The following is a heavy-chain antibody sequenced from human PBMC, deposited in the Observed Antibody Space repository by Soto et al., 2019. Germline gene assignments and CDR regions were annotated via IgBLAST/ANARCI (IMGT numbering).Heavy chain of an antibody. CDR3: ARVSVGATRDHAFDI. CDR1: GGSISSGDYY. Sequence: NPSETLSLTCTVSGGSISSGDYYWSWIRQPPGKGLEWIGYIYYSGSTYYNPSLKSRVTISVDTSKNQFSLKLSSVTAADTAVYYCARVSVGATRDHAFDIWGQGTMVTVSS. J-gene: IGHJ3*02. D-gene: IGHD1-26*01. CDR2: IYYSGST. V-gene: IGHV4-30-4*01.